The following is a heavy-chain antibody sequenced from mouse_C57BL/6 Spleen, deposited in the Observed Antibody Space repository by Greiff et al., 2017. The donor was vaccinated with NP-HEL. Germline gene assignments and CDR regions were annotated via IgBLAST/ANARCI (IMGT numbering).Heavy chain of an antibody. CDR2: INPSNGGT. V-gene: IGHV1-53*01. D-gene: IGHD2-1*01. Sequence: VQLQQPGTELVKPGASVKLSCKASGYTFTSYWMHWVKQRPGQGLEWIGNINPSNGGTNYNEKFKSKATLTVDKSSSTAYMQLSSLTSEDSAVYCCARRGNYDYYAMDYWGQGTSVTVSS. CDR1: GYTFTSYW. J-gene: IGHJ4*01. CDR3: ARRGNYDYYAMDY.